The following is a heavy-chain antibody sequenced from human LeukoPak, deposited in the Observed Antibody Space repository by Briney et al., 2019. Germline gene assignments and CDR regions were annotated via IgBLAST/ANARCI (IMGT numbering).Heavy chain of an antibody. CDR3: ARDPSESTSYFDY. Sequence: GGSLRLSCAASGFTFSSYAMHWVRQAPGKGLEWVAVISYDGSNKYYPDSVKGRFTISRDNSKNTLYLQMNSLRAEDTAVYYCARDPSESTSYFDYWGQGTLVTVSS. CDR2: ISYDGSNK. V-gene: IGHV3-30*04. J-gene: IGHJ4*02. CDR1: GFTFSSYA.